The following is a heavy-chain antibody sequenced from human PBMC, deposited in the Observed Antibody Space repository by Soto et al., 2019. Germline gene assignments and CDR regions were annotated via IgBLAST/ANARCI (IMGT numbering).Heavy chain of an antibody. CDR3: ARTKIAAAGQYYYYYYMDV. V-gene: IGHV4-4*02. CDR1: SGSISSSNW. D-gene: IGHD6-13*01. Sequence: SETLSLTCAVSSGSISSSNWWSWVRQPPGKGLEWIGEIYHSGSTNYNPSLKSRVTISVDKSKNQFSLKLSSVTAADTAVYYCARTKIAAAGQYYYYYYMDVWGKGTTVTVSS. CDR2: IYHSGST. J-gene: IGHJ6*03.